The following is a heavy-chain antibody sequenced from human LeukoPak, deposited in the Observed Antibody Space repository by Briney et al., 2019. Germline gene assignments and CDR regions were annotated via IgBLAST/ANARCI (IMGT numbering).Heavy chain of an antibody. Sequence: GGSLRLSCAASGFTFSSYWMSWVRQAPGKGLEWVANIKQDGSQKYYVDSVKGRFSISRDNAKNSLYLQMNSLRAEDTAVYYCARDFGQQLDAETSDYWGQGTLVTVSS. CDR1: GFTFSSYW. CDR3: ARDFGQQLDAETSDY. J-gene: IGHJ4*02. V-gene: IGHV3-7*01. D-gene: IGHD6-13*01. CDR2: IKQDGSQK.